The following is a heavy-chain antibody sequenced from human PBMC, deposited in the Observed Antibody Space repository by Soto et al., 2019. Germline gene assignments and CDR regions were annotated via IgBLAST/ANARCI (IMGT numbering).Heavy chain of an antibody. V-gene: IGHV5-51*01. D-gene: IGHD3-16*02. CDR3: ARREYDYVWGSYRYTSGNFDY. Sequence: GESLEISCKGSGYSFTSYWIGWVRQMPGKGLEWMGIIYPGDSDTRYSPSFQGQVTISADKSISTAYLQWSSLKASDTAMYYCARREYDYVWGSYRYTSGNFDYSGQISVATFSS. J-gene: IGHJ4*02. CDR2: IYPGDSDT. CDR1: GYSFTSYW.